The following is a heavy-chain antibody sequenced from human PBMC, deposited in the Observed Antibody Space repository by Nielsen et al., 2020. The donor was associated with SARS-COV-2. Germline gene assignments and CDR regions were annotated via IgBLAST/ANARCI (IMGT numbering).Heavy chain of an antibody. CDR3: ARLVVPAATIDY. V-gene: IGHV4-31*11. Sequence: SETLSLTCAVYGGSFSGYYWSWIRQHPGKGLEWIGYIYYSGSTYYNPSLKSRVTISVDTSKNQFSLKLSSVTAADTAVYYCARLVVPAATIDYWGQGTLVTVSS. CDR1: GGSFSGYY. CDR2: IYYSGST. J-gene: IGHJ4*02. D-gene: IGHD2-2*01.